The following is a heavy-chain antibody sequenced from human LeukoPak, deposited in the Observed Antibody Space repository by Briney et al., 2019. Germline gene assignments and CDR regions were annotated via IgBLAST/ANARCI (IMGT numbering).Heavy chain of an antibody. Sequence: GESLKISCKGSGYRFTSYWIGWVRQMPGKGLEWMGIIYPGDSDTRYSPSFQGQVTISADKSISTAYLQWSSLKASDTAMYYCARHLQMATINAESDYWGQGTLVTVSS. D-gene: IGHD5-24*01. J-gene: IGHJ4*02. CDR2: IYPGDSDT. V-gene: IGHV5-51*01. CDR3: ARHLQMATINAESDY. CDR1: GYRFTSYW.